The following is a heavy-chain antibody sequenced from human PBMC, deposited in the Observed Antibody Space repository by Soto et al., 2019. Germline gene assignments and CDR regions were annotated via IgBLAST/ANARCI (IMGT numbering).Heavy chain of an antibody. Sequence: ASVKVSCKASGYTFTSYAMHWVRQAPGQRLEWMGWINAGNGNTKYSQKFQGRVTITRDTSASTAYMELSSLKSEDTAVYYCARKYSSSWHYFDYWGQGTLVTVSS. CDR2: INAGNGNT. D-gene: IGHD6-13*01. CDR1: GYTFTSYA. V-gene: IGHV1-3*01. J-gene: IGHJ4*02. CDR3: ARKYSSSWHYFDY.